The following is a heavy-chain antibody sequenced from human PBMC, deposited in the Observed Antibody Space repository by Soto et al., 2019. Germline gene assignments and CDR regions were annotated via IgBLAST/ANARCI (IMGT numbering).Heavy chain of an antibody. V-gene: IGHV1-18*01. J-gene: IGHJ4*02. CDR2: ISAYNGNT. CDR3: ERFYASGSYPYDY. CDR1: GYSFTTYG. Sequence: XPVKVASKASGYSFTTYGISWVRQAPGQGLEWMGWISAYNGNTNYAQNLQGRVTMTTDTSTSTAYMELRSLRSDDTAVYYCERFYASGSYPYDYWGQGTLVTVSS. D-gene: IGHD3-10*01.